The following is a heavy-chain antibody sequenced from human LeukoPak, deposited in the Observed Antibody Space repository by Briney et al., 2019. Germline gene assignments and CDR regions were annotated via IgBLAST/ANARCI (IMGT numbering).Heavy chain of an antibody. J-gene: IGHJ6*03. CDR2: ISNSGRTI. Sequence: GGSLRLSCAVSGFGFSDYYMSWIRQAPGKGLEWVSYISNSGRTIYYADSVKGRFTISRANAENSLYLQMSSLRAEDTAVYYCARVIATRPHYHYYMDVWGKGTTVTVSS. CDR3: ARVIATRPHYHYYMDV. D-gene: IGHD6-6*01. V-gene: IGHV3-11*04. CDR1: GFGFSDYY.